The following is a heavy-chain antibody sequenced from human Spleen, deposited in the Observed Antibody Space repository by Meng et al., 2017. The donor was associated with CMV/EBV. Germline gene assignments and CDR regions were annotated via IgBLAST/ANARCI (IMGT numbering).Heavy chain of an antibody. J-gene: IGHJ4*02. CDR3: ARVIRMVGAIPGFGY. V-gene: IGHV1-8*01. Sequence: ASVKVSCKTSGYTFTSYDINWVRQATGQGLEWMGWMNPNGDSTGYAQKFQGRVTMTTNTSISTAYMELSSLRSEDTAVYYCARVIRMVGAIPGFGYWGQGTLVTVSS. CDR1: GYTFTSYD. CDR2: MNPNGDST. D-gene: IGHD1-26*01.